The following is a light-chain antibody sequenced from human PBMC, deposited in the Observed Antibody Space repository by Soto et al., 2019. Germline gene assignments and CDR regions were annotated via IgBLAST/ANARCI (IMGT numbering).Light chain of an antibody. CDR3: SSYTSSSTPWV. V-gene: IGLV2-14*01. CDR1: SSDVGGYNY. Sequence: QFALTQPASVSGSPGQSITISCTGTSSDVGGYNYVSWYQQHPGKAPKLMIYEVSNRPSGVSNRFSGSKSGNTASLTISGLQAEDEADYYCSSYTSSSTPWVFGGGTQLT. CDR2: EVS. J-gene: IGLJ3*02.